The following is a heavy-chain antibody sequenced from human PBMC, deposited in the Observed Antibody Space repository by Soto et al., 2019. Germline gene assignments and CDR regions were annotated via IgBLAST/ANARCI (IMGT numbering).Heavy chain of an antibody. D-gene: IGHD3-10*01. V-gene: IGHV3-23*01. CDR2: ISGSGGST. Sequence: PGGSLRLSSAASGFTFSSYAMSWVRQDPGKGLEWVSAISGSGGSTYYADSVKGRFTISRDNSKNTLYLQMNSLRAEDTAVYYCAKCRAPLSKPLIRWFGEYYNWFDPWGEGTLVTVSS. CDR3: AKCRAPLSKPLIRWFGEYYNWFDP. CDR1: GFTFSSYA. J-gene: IGHJ5*02.